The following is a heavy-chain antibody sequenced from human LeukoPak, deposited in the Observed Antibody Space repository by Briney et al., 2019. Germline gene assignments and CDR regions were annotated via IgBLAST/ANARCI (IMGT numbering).Heavy chain of an antibody. CDR3: ARNLYDSSGSMGIYTFDY. Sequence: PSETLFLTCTVSGGSISSSSYYWGWIRQPPGKGLEWIGSIYYSGSTYYNPSLKSRVTISVDTSKDQFSLKLSSVTAADTAVYYCARNLYDSSGSMGIYTFDYWGQGTLVTVSS. V-gene: IGHV4-39*07. CDR2: IYYSGST. CDR1: GGSISSSSYY. D-gene: IGHD3-22*01. J-gene: IGHJ4*02.